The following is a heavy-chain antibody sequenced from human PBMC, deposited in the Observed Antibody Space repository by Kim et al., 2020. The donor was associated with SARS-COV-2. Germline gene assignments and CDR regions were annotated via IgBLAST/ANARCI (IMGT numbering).Heavy chain of an antibody. V-gene: IGHV3-30*14. D-gene: IGHD6-19*01. CDR3: ARDGGRYGSGWAHFDY. J-gene: IGHJ4*02. Sequence: SVKSRFTISRDKSKNTLYLQMNRLRAEDTAVYYCARDGGRYGSGWAHFDYWGQGALVTVSS.